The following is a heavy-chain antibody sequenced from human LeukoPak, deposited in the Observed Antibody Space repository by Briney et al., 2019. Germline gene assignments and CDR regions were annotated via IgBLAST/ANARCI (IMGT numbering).Heavy chain of an antibody. CDR3: ARHTKYSTSSRVFDY. D-gene: IGHD6-6*01. CDR2: IYPGDSNT. J-gene: IGHJ4*02. CDR1: GYSFTNDW. V-gene: IGHV5-51*01. Sequence: GESLKISCKGSGYSFTNDWFGWVRQMPGKGLEWMGIIYPGDSNTRYSPSFQGQVTITADKSISTAYLQWSSLKASDTAKYYCARHTKYSTSSRVFDYWGQGTLVTVSS.